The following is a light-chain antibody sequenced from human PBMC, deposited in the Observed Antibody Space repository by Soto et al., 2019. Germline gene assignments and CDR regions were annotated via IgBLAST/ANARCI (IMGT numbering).Light chain of an antibody. CDR1: QSVSSSY. V-gene: IGKV3D-15*01. CDR2: AAS. J-gene: IGKJ5*01. Sequence: EVVMTQSPATLSLSPEVRGTLSFPASQSVSSSYLAWYQHKPGQAPRLLIYAASSRATGSPDRFSGSGSGTEFTLTITSLQSEDFAVYYCQQYNYSPITFGQGTRLEIK. CDR3: QQYNYSPIT.